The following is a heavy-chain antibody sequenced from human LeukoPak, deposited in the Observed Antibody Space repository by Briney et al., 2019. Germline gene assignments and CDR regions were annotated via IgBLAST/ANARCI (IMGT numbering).Heavy chain of an antibody. J-gene: IGHJ4*02. V-gene: IGHV4-34*01. D-gene: IGHD3-3*01. Sequence: SETLSLTCAVYGGSISGYYWSWIRQPPGKGLEWIGEINHSGSTNYNPSLKSRVTISVDTSKNQFSLKLSSVTAADTAVYYCARVAAEAYDFWSGYYQYYFDYWGQGTLVTVSS. CDR3: ARVAAEAYDFWSGYYQYYFDY. CDR2: INHSGST. CDR1: GGSISGYY.